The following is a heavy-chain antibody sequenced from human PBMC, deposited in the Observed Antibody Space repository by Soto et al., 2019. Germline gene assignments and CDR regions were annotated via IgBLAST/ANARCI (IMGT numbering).Heavy chain of an antibody. Sequence: GGSLRLSCAASGFIFSSYAMYWVRQAPGKGLEWVAVISYDGSNKYYADSVKGRFTISRDNSKNTLYLQMNSLRAEDTAVYYCARGLPTIKGLQREVDSSGYYTFVYWGQGTLVTVSS. CDR1: GFIFSSYA. V-gene: IGHV3-30-3*01. J-gene: IGHJ4*02. CDR2: ISYDGSNK. CDR3: ARGLPTIKGLQREVDSSGYYTFVY. D-gene: IGHD3-22*01.